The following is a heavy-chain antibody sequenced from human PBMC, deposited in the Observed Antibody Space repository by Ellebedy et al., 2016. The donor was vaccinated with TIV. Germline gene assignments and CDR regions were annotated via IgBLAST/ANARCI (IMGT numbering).Heavy chain of an antibody. CDR2: ISSSSSYI. CDR1: GFTFSSYS. CDR3: AKDGTVTTPTYFDY. D-gene: IGHD4-11*01. Sequence: GGSLRLSCAASGFTFSSYSMNWVRQAPGKGLEWVSSISSSSSYIYYADSVKGRFTISRDNAKNSLYLQMTSLRAEDTAVYYCAKDGTVTTPTYFDYWGQGTLVTVSS. J-gene: IGHJ4*02. V-gene: IGHV3-21*01.